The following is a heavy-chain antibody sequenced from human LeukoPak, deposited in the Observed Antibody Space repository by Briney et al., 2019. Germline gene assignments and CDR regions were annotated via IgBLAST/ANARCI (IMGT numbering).Heavy chain of an antibody. CDR2: ISWNSGSI. V-gene: IGHV3-9*01. CDR1: GFTFDDYA. CDR3: AKDKSSGWYSDAFDI. J-gene: IGHJ3*02. D-gene: IGHD6-19*01. Sequence: GGSLRLSCAASGFTFDDYAMQWVRQAPGEGREWVSGISWNSGSIVYADSVKDRFTISRDNDKNSLYLQMNSLRAEDTALYYCAKDKSSGWYSDAFDIWGQGTMVTVS.